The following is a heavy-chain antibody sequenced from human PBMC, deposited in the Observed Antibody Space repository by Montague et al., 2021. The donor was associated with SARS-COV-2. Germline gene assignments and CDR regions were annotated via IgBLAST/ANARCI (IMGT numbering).Heavy chain of an antibody. D-gene: IGHD3-22*01. Sequence: SETLSLTCAVYGGPFSGYYCSWIRQPPGKGLEWIGEINHSGSTNXNPSLKSRVTISVDTSKNQFSLKLSSVTAADTAVYYCARGPRITMIVVVITDIWFDPWGQGTLVTVSS. J-gene: IGHJ5*02. V-gene: IGHV4-34*01. CDR2: INHSGST. CDR3: ARGPRITMIVVVITDIWFDP. CDR1: GGPFSGYY.